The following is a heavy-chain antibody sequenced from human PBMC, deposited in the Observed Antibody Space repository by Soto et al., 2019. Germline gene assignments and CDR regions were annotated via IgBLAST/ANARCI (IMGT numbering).Heavy chain of an antibody. J-gene: IGHJ6*02. V-gene: IGHV3-66*01. CDR1: GFTVSSNY. CDR2: IYSGGST. CDR3: ARGLLWFGNYGMDV. Sequence: EVQLVESGGGLVQPGGSLRLSCAASGFTVSSNYMSWVRQAPGKGLEWVSVIYSGGSTYYADSVKGRFTISRDNSKNTLYLQMRSLRAEDTAVYYCARGLLWFGNYGMDVWGQGTTVTVSS. D-gene: IGHD3-10*01.